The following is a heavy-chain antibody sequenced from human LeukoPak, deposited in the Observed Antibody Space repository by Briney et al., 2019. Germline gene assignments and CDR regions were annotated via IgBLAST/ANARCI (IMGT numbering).Heavy chain of an antibody. Sequence: ASVKVSCKASGYTFTSYAMHWVRQAPGQRLEWMGWINAGNGNAKYSQKFQGRVTITRDTSTSTVYMELSSLRSEDTAVYYCARATQIRDYSSNYWGQGTLVTVSS. CDR2: INAGNGNA. J-gene: IGHJ4*02. V-gene: IGHV1-3*01. CDR1: GYTFTSYA. CDR3: ARATQIRDYSSNY. D-gene: IGHD4-11*01.